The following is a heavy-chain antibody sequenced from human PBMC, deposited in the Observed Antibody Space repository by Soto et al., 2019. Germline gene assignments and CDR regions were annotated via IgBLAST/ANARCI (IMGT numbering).Heavy chain of an antibody. V-gene: IGHV2-5*01. CDR2: VYRNDDR. Sequence: SGPTLVNPTQTLTLTCSFSGFSLSTSGVSVGWIRQPPGKALEWLALVYRNDDRRYKPSLKNRITITKDTSKNQVVLTMTNVDPADTATYYCAHRRPTATAISGPSAFDFWGQGTLVTVSS. J-gene: IGHJ4*02. D-gene: IGHD4-17*01. CDR3: AHRRPTATAISGPSAFDF. CDR1: GFSLSTSGVS.